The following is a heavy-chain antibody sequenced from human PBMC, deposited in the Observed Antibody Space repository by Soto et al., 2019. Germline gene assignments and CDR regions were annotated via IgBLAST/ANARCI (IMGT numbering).Heavy chain of an antibody. CDR3: ARDLDGSGSYYTKY. CDR1: GYIFSSIC. V-gene: IGHV1-18*01. CDR2: ISTYKGNT. D-gene: IGHD3-10*01. J-gene: IGHJ4*02. Sequence: ASVKVSCKTSGYIFSSICMSWVRQAPGQGLECMGWISTYKGNTYYAQRLQGRVTMTTDTSTSTAYMELRNLRSDDTAVYFCARDLDGSGSYYTKYWGQGTLVTSPQ.